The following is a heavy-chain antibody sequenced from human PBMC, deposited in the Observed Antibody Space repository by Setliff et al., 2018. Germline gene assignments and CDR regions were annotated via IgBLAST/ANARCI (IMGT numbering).Heavy chain of an antibody. Sequence: LRLSCAASGFTFSSYAMSWVRQAPGKGLEWVSAISGSGGSTYYADSVKGRFTISRDNSKNTLYLQMNSLRAEDTAVYYCAKDPADSSSWYLEYYFDYWGQGTLVTVSS. CDR3: AKDPADSSSWYLEYYFDY. D-gene: IGHD6-13*01. CDR2: ISGSGGST. J-gene: IGHJ4*02. CDR1: GFTFSSYA. V-gene: IGHV3-23*01.